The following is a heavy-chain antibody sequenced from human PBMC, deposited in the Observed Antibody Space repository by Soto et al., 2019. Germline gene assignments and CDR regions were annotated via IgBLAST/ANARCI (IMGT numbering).Heavy chain of an antibody. CDR1: GYTFTSYD. V-gene: IGHV1-8*01. Sequence: ASVKVSCKASGYTFTSYDINWVRQATGQGLEWMGWMNPNSGNTGYAQKFQGRVTMTRNTSISTAYMELSSLRSEDTAVYYCARGLHDFWSGSYAFDIWGQGTMVTGSS. D-gene: IGHD3-3*01. CDR2: MNPNSGNT. CDR3: ARGLHDFWSGSYAFDI. J-gene: IGHJ3*02.